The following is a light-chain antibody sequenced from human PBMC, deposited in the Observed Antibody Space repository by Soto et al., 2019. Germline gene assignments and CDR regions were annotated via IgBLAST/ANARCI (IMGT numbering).Light chain of an antibody. CDR1: QSIRNY. J-gene: IGKJ1*01. CDR2: ATS. CDR3: QQTYRTPGT. Sequence: DIQMTQSPSSLSASVGDRVTITCRASQSIRNYLNWYQQRPGKAPKLLIYATSSLRSGVPSRFSGSGSGTDFTLTISSLQPEDFAIYYCQQTYRTPGTFGQGTKVDIK. V-gene: IGKV1-39*01.